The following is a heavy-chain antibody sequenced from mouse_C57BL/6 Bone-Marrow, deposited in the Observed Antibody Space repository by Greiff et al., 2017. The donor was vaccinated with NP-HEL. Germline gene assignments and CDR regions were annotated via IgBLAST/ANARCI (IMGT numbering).Heavy chain of an antibody. V-gene: IGHV5-4*01. J-gene: IGHJ3*01. CDR3: ARDLGFAY. CDR2: ISDGGSYT. Sequence: EVKLVESGGGLVKPGGSLKLSCAASGFTFSSYAMSWVRQTPEKRLEWVATISDGGSYTYYPDNVKGRFTISRDNAKNNLYLQMSHLRSEDTAMYYCARDLGFAYWGHGTLVTVSA. CDR1: GFTFSSYA.